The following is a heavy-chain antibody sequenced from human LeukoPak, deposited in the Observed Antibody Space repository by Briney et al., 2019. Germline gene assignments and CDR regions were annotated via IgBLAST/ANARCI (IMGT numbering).Heavy chain of an antibody. CDR2: FDPEDGET. D-gene: IGHD2-2*01. J-gene: IGHJ4*02. CDR1: GFTLTELS. V-gene: IGHV1-24*01. Sequence: ASVKVSCKVSGFTLTELSMHWVRQAPGKGLEWMGGFDPEDGETIYAQKFQGRVTMTRDTSISTAYMELSRLRSDDTAVYYCARGSLGVVPAAVDYWGQGTLVTVSS. CDR3: ARGSLGVVPAAVDY.